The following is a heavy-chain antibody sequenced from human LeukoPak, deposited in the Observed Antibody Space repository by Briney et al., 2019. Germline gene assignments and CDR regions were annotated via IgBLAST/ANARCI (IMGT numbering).Heavy chain of an antibody. Sequence: GGSLRLSCAASGFTFTSYAMSWVRQAPGKGLEWVSAISGSGGSTYYADSVKGRFTISRDNSKNTLYLQMNSLRAEDTAVYYRANHGNDERRFSGSYYNSRFDYWGQGTLVTVSS. D-gene: IGHD3-10*01. CDR2: ISGSGGST. CDR3: ANHGNDERRFSGSYYNSRFDY. CDR1: GFTFTSYA. J-gene: IGHJ4*02. V-gene: IGHV3-23*01.